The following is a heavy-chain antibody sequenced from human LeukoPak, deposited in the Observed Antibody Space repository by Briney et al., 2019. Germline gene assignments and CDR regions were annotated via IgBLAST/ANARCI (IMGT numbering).Heavy chain of an antibody. CDR1: GFTFSSYS. V-gene: IGHV3-21*01. CDR3: ARGWFGELFVSKYYFDY. CDR2: ISSSSSYI. J-gene: IGHJ4*02. D-gene: IGHD3-10*01. Sequence: PGGSLRLSCAASGFTFSSYSMNWVRQAPGKGLEWVSSISSSSSYIYYADSVKGRFTISRDNAKNSLYLQMNSLRAEDTAVYYCARGWFGELFVSKYYFDYWGQGTLVTVSS.